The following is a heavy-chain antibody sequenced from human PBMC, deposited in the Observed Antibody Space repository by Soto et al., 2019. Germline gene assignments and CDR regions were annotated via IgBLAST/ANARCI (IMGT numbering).Heavy chain of an antibody. D-gene: IGHD2-2*01. CDR1: GYSFSNSW. CDR2: IYPGDSDT. Sequence: PGESLKISCKGSGYSFSNSWIAWVRQMPGKGLDWMGMIYPGDSDTRYSPSFQGQVIISADKSISTAYLQWSSLKASDTAIYYCARIKGLPAAPYNYFDPWGQGTLVTVSS. CDR3: ARIKGLPAAPYNYFDP. V-gene: IGHV5-51*01. J-gene: IGHJ5*02.